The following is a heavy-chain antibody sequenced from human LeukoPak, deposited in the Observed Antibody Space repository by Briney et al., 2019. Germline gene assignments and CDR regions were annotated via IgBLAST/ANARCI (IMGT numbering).Heavy chain of an antibody. V-gene: IGHV3-15*01. Sequence: GGSLRLSCAASGFTFSSYSMTWVRQAPGKGLEWIGRIKSKTDGGTTDYAAPVKGRFTISRDDSKNTLYLQMNSLKTEDTAVYYCTTDRDWLGYYYYYMDVWGKGTTVTVSS. CDR3: TTDRDWLGYYYYYMDV. CDR1: GFTFSSYS. J-gene: IGHJ6*03. D-gene: IGHD3-9*01. CDR2: IKSKTDGGTT.